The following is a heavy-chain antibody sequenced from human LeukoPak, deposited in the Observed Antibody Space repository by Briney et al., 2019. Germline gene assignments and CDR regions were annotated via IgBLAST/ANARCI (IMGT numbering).Heavy chain of an antibody. CDR2: ISAYNGNT. J-gene: IGHJ4*02. D-gene: IGHD3-3*01. V-gene: IGHV1-18*01. CDR3: AREGQGYDFWSGYLDY. Sequence: EASVKVSCKASGYTFTSYGISWVRQAPGQGLEWMGWISAYNGNTNYAQKLQGRVTMTTDTSTSTAYMELRSLRSDDTAVYYCAREGQGYDFWSGYLDYWGQGTLVTVSS. CDR1: GYTFTSYG.